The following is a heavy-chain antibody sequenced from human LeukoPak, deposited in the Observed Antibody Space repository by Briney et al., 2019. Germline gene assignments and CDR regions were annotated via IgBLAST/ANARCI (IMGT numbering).Heavy chain of an antibody. CDR1: GDSLSSSNW. CDR3: AIDPIPVPGVNFDY. D-gene: IGHD6-19*01. CDR2: IYHSRSP. V-gene: IGHV4/OR15-8*01. J-gene: IGHJ4*02. Sequence: PSETLSLTCAVSGDSLSSSNWWNWVRQPPGKGLEWIGQIYHSRSPTYNPSLQSRVTMSLDKSNNQFSLRLTSVTAADTAVYYCAIDPIPVPGVNFDYWGRGTLVTVSS.